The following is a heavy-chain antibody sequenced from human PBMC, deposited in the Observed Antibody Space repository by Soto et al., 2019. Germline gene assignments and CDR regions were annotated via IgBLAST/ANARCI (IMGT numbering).Heavy chain of an antibody. Sequence: SETLSLTCAVYGGSFSGYYWSWIRQPPGKGLEWIGEINHSGSTNYNPSLKSRVTISVDTSKNQFSLKLSSVTAADTAVYYCARGSEDSSGYYFDYWGQGTLVTVSS. D-gene: IGHD3-22*01. J-gene: IGHJ4*02. CDR2: INHSGST. V-gene: IGHV4-34*01. CDR3: ARGSEDSSGYYFDY. CDR1: GGSFSGYY.